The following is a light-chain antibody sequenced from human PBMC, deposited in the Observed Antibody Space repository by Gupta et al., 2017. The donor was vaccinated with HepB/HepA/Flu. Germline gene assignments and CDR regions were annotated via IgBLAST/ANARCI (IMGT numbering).Light chain of an antibody. V-gene: IGLV7-43*01. J-gene: IGLJ2*01. CDR2: STR. CDR3: LLFYGVAV. CDR1: TGAVTSAHQ. Sequence: TVVTQQPSLTVSPGGTGTPTCASSTGAVTSAHQPSWFQQKPGQAPRALIYSTRKKHSWTPARFSGSLLGGKAAXTXSGVQPXDEADYYCLLFYGVAVFGGGTKLTVL.